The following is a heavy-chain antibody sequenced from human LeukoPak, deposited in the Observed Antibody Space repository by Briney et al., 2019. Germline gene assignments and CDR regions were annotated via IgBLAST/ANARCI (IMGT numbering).Heavy chain of an antibody. CDR3: AAMATTDY. Sequence: GGSLRLSCAASGFTFSSYSMNWVRQAPGKGLEWVSSISSSSNYIYYADSVKGRFTISRDNAKNSLYLQMNSLRAEDTAVYYCAAMATTDYWGQGTLVTVSS. J-gene: IGHJ4*02. D-gene: IGHD5-24*01. CDR2: ISSSSNYI. CDR1: GFTFSSYS. V-gene: IGHV3-21*01.